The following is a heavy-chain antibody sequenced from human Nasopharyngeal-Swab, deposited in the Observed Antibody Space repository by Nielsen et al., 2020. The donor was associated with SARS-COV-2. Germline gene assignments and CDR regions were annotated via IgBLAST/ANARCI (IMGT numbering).Heavy chain of an antibody. CDR2: ITYSGST. CDR3: ARGGLATNPTYWYFDF. V-gene: IGHV4-34*01. Sequence: SETLSLTCAVDGAPFIDYYWTWLRQSPGKGLEWIGEITYSGSTNYNPSLKSRVTMSVDTSKKQFSLRLTSVTAADTAVYFCARGGLATNPTYWYFDFWGRGDLVSVSS. CDR1: GAPFIDYY. J-gene: IGHJ2*01.